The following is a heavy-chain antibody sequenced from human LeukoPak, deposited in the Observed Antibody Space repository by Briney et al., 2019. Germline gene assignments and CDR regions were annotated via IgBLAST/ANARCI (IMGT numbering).Heavy chain of an antibody. D-gene: IGHD2-15*01. CDR2: IFHSGST. CDR3: ARRYCSGGVCYYFDY. J-gene: IGHJ4*02. V-gene: IGHV4-39*01. Sequence: SSETLSLTCIVSGGSISGSPDYWGWIRQAPKKGLEWIGIIFHSGSTYYNPSLKSRVAISVDTSKNQVSLKLSFVTAADTAVYYCARRYCSGGVCYYFDYWGQGTLVTVSS. CDR1: GGSISGSPDY.